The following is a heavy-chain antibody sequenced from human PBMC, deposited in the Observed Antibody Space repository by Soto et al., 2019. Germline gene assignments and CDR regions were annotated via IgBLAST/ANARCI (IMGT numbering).Heavy chain of an antibody. CDR1: GFTFSSYG. J-gene: IGHJ3*02. V-gene: IGHV3-33*01. Sequence: QVQLVETGGGVVQPGRSLRLSCAASGFTFSSYGMHWVRQAPGKGLEWVAVIWYDGSNKYYADSVKGRFTISRDNSKNTVYLQMNSLRAEDTAVYYCAREGREIATTMRLNDAFDIWGQGTMVTVSS. CDR3: AREGREIATTMRLNDAFDI. CDR2: IWYDGSNK. D-gene: IGHD2-21*01.